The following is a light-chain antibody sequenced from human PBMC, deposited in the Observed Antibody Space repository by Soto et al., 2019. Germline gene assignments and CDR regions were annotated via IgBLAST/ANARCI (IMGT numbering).Light chain of an antibody. V-gene: IGKV3-20*01. CDR2: GAS. CDR3: QVYGILPWT. Sequence: EIVLTQSPGTLSLSPWERVTLSCRASQSVYNNYLAWYQQRPGQAPRTLIYGASSRATGIPDRFSGSGSGTDFTLSISGLEPEDFALYYCQVYGILPWTFGQGTKVDIK. J-gene: IGKJ1*01. CDR1: QSVYNNY.